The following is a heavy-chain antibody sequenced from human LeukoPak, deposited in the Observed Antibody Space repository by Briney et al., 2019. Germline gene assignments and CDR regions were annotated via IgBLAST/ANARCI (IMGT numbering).Heavy chain of an antibody. J-gene: IGHJ4*02. D-gene: IGHD6-13*01. CDR1: GFTFSSYA. V-gene: IGHV3-30-3*01. CDR2: ISYDGSNK. CDR3: ARGAAGTSVCDY. Sequence: GGSLRLSCAASGFTFSSYAMHWVRQAPGKGLEWVAVISYDGSNKYYADSVKGRFTISRDNSKNTLYLQMNSLRAEDTAVYYCARGAAGTSVCDYWGQGTLVTVSS.